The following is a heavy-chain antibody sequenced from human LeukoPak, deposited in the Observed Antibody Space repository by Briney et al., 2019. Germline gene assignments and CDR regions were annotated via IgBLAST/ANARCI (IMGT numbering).Heavy chain of an antibody. CDR3: ARDRVVVTAAWGRRDYGMDV. D-gene: IGHD2-21*02. V-gene: IGHV4-31*03. Sequence: SQTLSLTCTVPGDSISSGGYYGSWIRQHPGKGLEWIGYINYSGSNYYNPSLRSRVTISVDTSKNQDSLKLSSVTAADTAVYYCARDRVVVTAAWGRRDYGMDVWGQGTTVTVSS. CDR1: GDSISSGGYY. CDR2: INYSGSN. J-gene: IGHJ6*02.